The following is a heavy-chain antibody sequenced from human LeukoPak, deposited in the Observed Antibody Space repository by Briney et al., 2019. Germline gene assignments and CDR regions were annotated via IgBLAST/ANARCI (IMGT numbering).Heavy chain of an antibody. CDR3: ATDGAGFDA. V-gene: IGHV3-11*01. CDR2: INIGGTNT. J-gene: IGHJ5*02. CDR1: GFTFNDYY. Sequence: GSLRLSCAASGFTFNDYYMSWIRQAPGKGLEWLSYINIGGTNTHYADSVKGRFTISRDNAKKSLYLEMNNLRAEDTAVYYCATDGAGFDAWGQGVLVTVSS.